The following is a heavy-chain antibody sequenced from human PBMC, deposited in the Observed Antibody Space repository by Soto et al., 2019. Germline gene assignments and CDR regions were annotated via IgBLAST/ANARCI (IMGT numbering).Heavy chain of an antibody. V-gene: IGHV1-69*13. J-gene: IGHJ5*02. CDR1: GGTFSSYA. D-gene: IGHD2-2*01. CDR2: IIPIFGTA. Sequence: VKVSCKASGGTFSSYAISWVRQAPGQGLEWMGGIIPIFGTANYAQKFQGRVTITADESTSTAYMELSSLRSEDAAVYYCARDVVGVVPAPEHWFDPWGQGTLVTSPQ. CDR3: ARDVVGVVPAPEHWFDP.